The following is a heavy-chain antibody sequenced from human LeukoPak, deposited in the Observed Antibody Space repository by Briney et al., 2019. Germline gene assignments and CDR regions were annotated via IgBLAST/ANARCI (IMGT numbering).Heavy chain of an antibody. CDR2: IKQDGSEK. CDR3: VRERTNYYDSSGYY. CDR1: GFXFSSYW. Sequence: GGSLRLSCAASGFXFSSYWMSWVRQAPGKGLEWVANIKQDGSEKYYVDSVKGRFTISRDNAKNSLYLEMNSLRAEDTAVYYCVRERTNYYDSSGYYWGQGTLVTVSS. J-gene: IGHJ4*02. V-gene: IGHV3-7*05. D-gene: IGHD3-22*01.